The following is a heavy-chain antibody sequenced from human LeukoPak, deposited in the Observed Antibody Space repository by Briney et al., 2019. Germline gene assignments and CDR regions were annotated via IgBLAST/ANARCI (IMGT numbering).Heavy chain of an antibody. D-gene: IGHD6-19*01. V-gene: IGHV1-2*02. Sequence: ASVKVSCKASGYTFTGYYMHWVRQAPGHGRAWMGWINPNSGGTNYAQKFQGRVTMTRDTSISTAYMELSRLRSDDTAVYYCARAAFTYSSGYPPNYWGQGTLVTVSS. CDR2: INPNSGGT. J-gene: IGHJ4*02. CDR1: GYTFTGYY. CDR3: ARAAFTYSSGYPPNY.